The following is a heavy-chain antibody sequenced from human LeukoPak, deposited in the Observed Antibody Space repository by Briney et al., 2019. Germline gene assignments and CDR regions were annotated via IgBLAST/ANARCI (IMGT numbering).Heavy chain of an antibody. V-gene: IGHV3-11*04. D-gene: IGHD1-26*01. CDR3: ARDPSWEILSYFDY. J-gene: IGHJ4*02. Sequence: KPGGSLRLSCAASGFTFRNYYMTWLRQAPGKGLEWVSYISASGDTIYYGDSVRGRFTISRDNAKNSLYLDMNTLKAEDTAVYYCARDPSWEILSYFDYWGQGTLVTVSS. CDR2: ISASGDTI. CDR1: GFTFRNYY.